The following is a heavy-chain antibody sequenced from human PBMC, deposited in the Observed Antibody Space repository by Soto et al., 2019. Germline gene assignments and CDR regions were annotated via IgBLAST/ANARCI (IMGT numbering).Heavy chain of an antibody. Sequence: SETLSLTCTVSGGSINNGGYYWSWIRQHPGKGLEWIGYIFYSGSTYYNPSLKSRVTISVDTSKNQFSLKLSSVTAADTAVYYCARWGHYDSSGYYPRVNYYYYGMDVWGQGTTVTVSS. CDR3: ARWGHYDSSGYYPRVNYYYYGMDV. CDR2: IFYSGST. V-gene: IGHV4-31*03. J-gene: IGHJ6*02. CDR1: GGSINNGGYY. D-gene: IGHD3-22*01.